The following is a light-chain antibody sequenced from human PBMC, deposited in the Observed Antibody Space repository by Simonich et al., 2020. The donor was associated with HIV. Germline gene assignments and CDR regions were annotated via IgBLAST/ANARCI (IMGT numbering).Light chain of an antibody. CDR1: QSVSST. J-gene: IGKJ4*01. CDR2: GAS. V-gene: IGKV3-15*01. CDR3: QQYNNWPLT. Sequence: EIVMTQSPATLSVSPGERATLSCRASQSVSSTLAWYWQKPGQAPRLLIYGASTRANGNPARFSGSGSGTEFTLTISSLQSEDFGVYYCQQYNNWPLTFGGGTKVEIK.